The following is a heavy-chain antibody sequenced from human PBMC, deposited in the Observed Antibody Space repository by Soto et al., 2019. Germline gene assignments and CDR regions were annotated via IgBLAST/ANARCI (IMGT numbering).Heavy chain of an antibody. CDR3: AKEGPNYYGSGRNDAFDI. Sequence: GGSLRLSCAASGFTFSSYAMSWVRQAPGKGLEWVSAISGSGGSTYYADSVKGRFTISRDNSKNTLYLQMKSLRAEDTAVYYCAKEGPNYYGSGRNDAFDIWGQGTMVTVSS. D-gene: IGHD3-10*01. J-gene: IGHJ3*02. CDR2: ISGSGGST. CDR1: GFTFSSYA. V-gene: IGHV3-23*01.